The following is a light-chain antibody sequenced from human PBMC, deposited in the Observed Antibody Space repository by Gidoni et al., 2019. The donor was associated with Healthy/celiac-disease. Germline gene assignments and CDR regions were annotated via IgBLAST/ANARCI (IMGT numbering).Light chain of an antibody. CDR3: CSYAGSYTLV. CDR1: SSDVGGYNY. Sequence: QSALTQPRSVSGSPGQSVTISCTGTSSDVGGYNYVSWYQQHPGKAPKLMIYDVSKRPSGAPARFSGSKSGNTASRTISGLQAEDEADYYCCSYAGSYTLVFGGGTKLTVL. CDR2: DVS. V-gene: IGLV2-11*01. J-gene: IGLJ2*01.